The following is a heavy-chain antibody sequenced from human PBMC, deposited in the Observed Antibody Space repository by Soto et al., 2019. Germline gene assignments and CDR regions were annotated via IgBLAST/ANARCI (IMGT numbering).Heavy chain of an antibody. Sequence: PGGSLRLSCAASGFTFSNYGMHWVRQAPGKGLEWVSVISHDGSNKYYADSVKGRFTISRDNSKNTLYLQMNSLRAEDTAVYYCAKFGTAGYSPVAWGKGTLVTVSS. CDR3: AKFGTAGYSPVA. J-gene: IGHJ5*01. D-gene: IGHD5-18*01. CDR1: GFTFSNYG. CDR2: ISHDGSNK. V-gene: IGHV3-30*18.